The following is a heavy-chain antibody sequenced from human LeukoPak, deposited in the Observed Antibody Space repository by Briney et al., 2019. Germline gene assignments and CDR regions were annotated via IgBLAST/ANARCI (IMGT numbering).Heavy chain of an antibody. CDR3: ARVATFPRGYYYDSSGYLGYFDY. Sequence: GGSLRLSCAASGFTFSSYGMNWVRQAPGKGPEWISYISRSGATIYYADSVKGRFTISRDNAKNSLYLQMNSLRAEDTAVYYCARVATFPRGYYYDSSGYLGYFDYWGQGTLVTVSS. J-gene: IGHJ4*02. D-gene: IGHD3-22*01. CDR2: ISRSGATI. V-gene: IGHV3-48*03. CDR1: GFTFSSYG.